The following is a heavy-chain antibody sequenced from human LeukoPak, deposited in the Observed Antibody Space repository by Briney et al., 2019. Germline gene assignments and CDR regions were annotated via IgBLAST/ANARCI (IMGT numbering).Heavy chain of an antibody. J-gene: IGHJ4*02. V-gene: IGHV1-18*01. D-gene: IGHD2-15*01. Sequence: ASVKVSCKASGYTFTSYGISWVRQAPGQGLEWMGWISAYNGNTNYAQKLQGRVTMTTDTSTSTAYMELRSLRSDDTAVYYCARDNPPSQVAATPDYYFDYWGQGTLVTVSS. CDR1: GYTFTSYG. CDR3: ARDNPPSQVAATPDYYFDY. CDR2: ISAYNGNT.